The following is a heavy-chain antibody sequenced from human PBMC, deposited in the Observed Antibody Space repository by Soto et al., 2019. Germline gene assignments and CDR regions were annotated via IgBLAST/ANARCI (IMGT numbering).Heavy chain of an antibody. CDR1: GFTFSSYA. V-gene: IGHV3-23*01. J-gene: IGHJ6*02. CDR3: AKDGYCSGGSCPRSYYYYGMDV. CDR2: ISGSGGST. Sequence: GGSLRLSCAASGFTFSSYAMSWVRQAPGRGLEWVSAISGSGGSTYYADSVKGRFTISRDNSKNTLYLQMNSLRAEDTAVYYCAKDGYCSGGSCPRSYYYYGMDVWCQGTTVTVSS. D-gene: IGHD2-15*01.